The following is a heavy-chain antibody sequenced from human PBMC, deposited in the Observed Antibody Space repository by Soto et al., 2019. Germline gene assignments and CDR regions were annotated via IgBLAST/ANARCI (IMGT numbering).Heavy chain of an antibody. D-gene: IGHD5-12*01. CDR3: ARDTGYDHDAFDI. CDR1: GYSFITSYY. CDR2: INPTGSMT. V-gene: IGHV1-46*01. Sequence: SVKVSCKASGYSFITSYYMHWERQAPGQGLEWMGIINPTGSMTKYSQRFQGRLTMTRDTSTSTDYMELTTLTSEDTAVYFCARDTGYDHDAFDIWGQGTMVTVSS. J-gene: IGHJ3*02.